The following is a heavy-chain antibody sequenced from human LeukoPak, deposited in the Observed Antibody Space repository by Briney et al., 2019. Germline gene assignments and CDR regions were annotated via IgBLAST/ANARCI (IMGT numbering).Heavy chain of an antibody. D-gene: IGHD2-8*01. J-gene: IGHJ4*02. CDR3: ARDGSSVFGPVDFDY. CDR1: GYTFTRYY. V-gene: IGHV1-46*01. Sequence: GASVKVSCKASGYTFTRYYMQWVRQAPGQGLEWMGIINSFGGDTTYAQKFQGRLTITRDASTSTVHMELSSLTSEDTAVYYCARDGSSVFGPVDFDYWGQGTRVIVSS. CDR2: INSFGGDT.